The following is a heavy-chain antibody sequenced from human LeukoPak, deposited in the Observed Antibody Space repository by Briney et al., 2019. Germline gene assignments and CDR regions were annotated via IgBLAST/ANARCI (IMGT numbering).Heavy chain of an antibody. V-gene: IGHV4-39*01. CDR1: GDSISSGRNY. D-gene: IGHD1-1*01. CDR3: ARHLSGTTMSHYFDF. CDR2: IYSSGNT. Sequence: SETLSLTCSVSGDSISSGRNYWGWIRQSPGKGLEWIASIYSSGNTHSNPSLKSRVSISVDTSKNQVSLKLYSVTASDAAIYYCARHLSGTTMSHYFDFWGQGALVTVSS. J-gene: IGHJ4*02.